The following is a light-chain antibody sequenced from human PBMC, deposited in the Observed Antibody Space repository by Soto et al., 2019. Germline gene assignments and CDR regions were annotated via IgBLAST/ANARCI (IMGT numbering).Light chain of an antibody. Sequence: EIVLKQSPGTLSLYPGERATLSCRASQSVNNYLAWYQQKPGQAPRLLIYDASNRATGIPARFSGSGSGTDFTLTISSLEPEDFAVYYCQQRGNWPWLTFGGGTRVEIK. CDR1: QSVNNY. CDR3: QQRGNWPWLT. J-gene: IGKJ4*01. CDR2: DAS. V-gene: IGKV3-11*01.